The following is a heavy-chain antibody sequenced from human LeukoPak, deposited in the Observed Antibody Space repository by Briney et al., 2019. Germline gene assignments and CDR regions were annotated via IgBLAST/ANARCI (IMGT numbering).Heavy chain of an antibody. D-gene: IGHD3-22*01. CDR3: ARRDYDSSGYYYEVGAFDI. J-gene: IGHJ3*02. Sequence: PSETLSLTCAVYGGSFSGYYWSWIRQPPGKGLEWIGEINHSGSTNYNPSLKSRVTISVDTSKNQFSLKLSSVTAADTAVYYCARRDYDSSGYYYEVGAFDIWGQGTMVTVSS. CDR1: GGSFSGYY. V-gene: IGHV4-34*01. CDR2: INHSGST.